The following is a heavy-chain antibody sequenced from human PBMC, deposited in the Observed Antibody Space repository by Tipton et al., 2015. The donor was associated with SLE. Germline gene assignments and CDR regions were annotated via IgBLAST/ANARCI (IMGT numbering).Heavy chain of an antibody. CDR1: SGSISSTSY. V-gene: IGHV4-39*07. Sequence: TLSLTCSVSSGSISSTSYWGWIRLAPGKGLEWIGSISYSGRTFHNPSLRSPVTMSVDTSKSQFSLRLASVTAADTTVYYCARMGRLRPGTTSFRYYMDVWGKGTSFAFS. CDR2: ISYSGRT. CDR3: ARMGRLRPGTTSFRYYMDV. D-gene: IGHD1/OR15-1a*01. J-gene: IGHJ6*03.